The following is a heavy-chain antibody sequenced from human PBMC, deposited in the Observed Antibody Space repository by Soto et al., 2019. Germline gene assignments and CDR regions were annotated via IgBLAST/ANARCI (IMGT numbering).Heavy chain of an antibody. J-gene: IGHJ3*02. D-gene: IGHD7-27*01. CDR2: IDGSGSIM. CDR3: TRDKLPGDYRDAVDI. Sequence: EVQLVESGGGLVQPGGSLRLSCAASGFAFRSYSLSWVRQAPGKGLEWVAYIDGSGSIMYYAGSVQGRFAISRDNAMSSLYLKLNSVRDEDTAIYSCTRDKLPGDYRDAVDIWGQGTVVTASS. V-gene: IGHV3-48*02. CDR1: GFAFRSYS.